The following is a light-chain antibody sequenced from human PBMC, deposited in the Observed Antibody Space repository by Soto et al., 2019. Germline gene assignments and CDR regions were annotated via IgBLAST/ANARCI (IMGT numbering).Light chain of an antibody. CDR1: QSVSSY. Sequence: EIVLTQSPATLSLSPGERATLSCRASQSVSSYLAWYQQKPGQAPRLLIYGASTRATGIPARFSGSGSGTEFTLTISSLQSEDFAVYYCQQYNYWPRTFGQGTKVDI. CDR2: GAS. V-gene: IGKV3-15*01. CDR3: QQYNYWPRT. J-gene: IGKJ1*01.